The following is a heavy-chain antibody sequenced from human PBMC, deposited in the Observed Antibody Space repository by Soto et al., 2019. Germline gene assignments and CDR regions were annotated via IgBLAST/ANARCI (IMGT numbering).Heavy chain of an antibody. J-gene: IGHJ6*02. CDR2: ISYSGST. CDR1: GGSISNYY. V-gene: IGHV4-59*08. CDR3: ASLSTYYYCAMDV. Sequence: QVQLQESGPGLVKPSETLSLTCTVSGGSISNYYWTWIRQPPGKGLECIGYISYSGSTNYNSSLKSRVTISVDTSKNQFSLKLSSVTAADTAVYYRASLSTYYYCAMDVWGQGTTVTVS.